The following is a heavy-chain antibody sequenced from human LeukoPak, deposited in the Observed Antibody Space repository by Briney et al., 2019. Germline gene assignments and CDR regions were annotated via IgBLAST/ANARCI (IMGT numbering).Heavy chain of an antibody. Sequence: GGSLTLSCAATGFTFSSYAMSWVRQAPGKGLEWVSRISGSGGSTYYADSVKGRFTISRDNAKNSVYLQMNSLRAEDTAVYYCARGSYNSHDFWGQGTLVTVSS. CDR3: ARGSYNSHDF. CDR2: ISGSGGST. J-gene: IGHJ4*02. CDR1: GFTFSSYA. D-gene: IGHD3-16*01. V-gene: IGHV3-23*01.